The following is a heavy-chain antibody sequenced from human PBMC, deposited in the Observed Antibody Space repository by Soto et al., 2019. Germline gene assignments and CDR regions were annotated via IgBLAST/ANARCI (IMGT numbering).Heavy chain of an antibody. V-gene: IGHV3-23*01. D-gene: IGHD2-2*01. CDR3: AKGDIVVVPADDAFDI. Sequence: GGSLRLSCAASGFTFSSYAMSWVRQAPGKGLEWVSAISGSGGSTYYADSVKGRFTISRDNSKNTLYLQMNSLRAEDTAVYYWAKGDIVVVPADDAFDIWGQGTLVTVSS. CDR1: GFTFSSYA. CDR2: ISGSGGST. J-gene: IGHJ3*02.